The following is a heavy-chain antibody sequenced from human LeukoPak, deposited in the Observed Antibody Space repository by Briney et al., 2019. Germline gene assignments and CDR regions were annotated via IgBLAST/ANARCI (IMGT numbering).Heavy chain of an antibody. CDR1: GFTFSNSW. J-gene: IGHJ3*02. Sequence: GGSLRPSCAVSGFTFSNSWMTWVRQAPGMGLEWVANIKHDGSEKYYVDSVKGRFTISRDDAKNSLYLQMNSLGAEDSAVHYCARVRQWLDAFDIWGQGTVVTVSS. CDR2: IKHDGSEK. CDR3: ARVRQWLDAFDI. D-gene: IGHD6-19*01. V-gene: IGHV3-7*01.